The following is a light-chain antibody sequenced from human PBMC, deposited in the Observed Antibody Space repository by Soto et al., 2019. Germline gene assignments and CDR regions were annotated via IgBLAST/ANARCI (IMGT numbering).Light chain of an antibody. CDR2: AAS. V-gene: IGKV1-39*01. Sequence: DIQMTQSPFSLSASVGDRVTITCRASQSISSYLNWYQQKPGKAPNLLIYAASSLQSGVPSRFSGSASGTDFTLTISSLHPEDFATYYCQQLNAYPHSFGGGTKVDIK. CDR3: QQLNAYPHS. CDR1: QSISSY. J-gene: IGKJ4*01.